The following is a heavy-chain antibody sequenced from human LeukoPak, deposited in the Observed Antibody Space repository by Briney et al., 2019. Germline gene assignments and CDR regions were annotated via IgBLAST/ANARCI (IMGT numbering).Heavy chain of an antibody. J-gene: IGHJ4*02. CDR3: ASPGVGASSSDFDY. V-gene: IGHV4-39*01. CDR2: IYYSGIT. Sequence: WVRQAPGKGLEWIGSIYYSGITYYNPSLKSRVAISVDTSKNQFSLKLRFVTAADTAVYYCASPGVGASSSDFDYWGQGTLVTVSS. D-gene: IGHD1-26*01.